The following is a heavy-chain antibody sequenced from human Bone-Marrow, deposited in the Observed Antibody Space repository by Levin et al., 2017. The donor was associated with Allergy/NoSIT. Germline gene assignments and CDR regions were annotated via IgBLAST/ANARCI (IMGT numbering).Heavy chain of an antibody. D-gene: IGHD3-9*01. CDR1: GYSISNGYN. CDR2: IYYSGNT. V-gene: IGHV4-38-2*01. J-gene: IGHJ4*02. CDR3: ARAGRYDY. Sequence: TSETLSLTCGVSGYSISNGYNWGWIRQPPGKGLEWIGSIYYSGNTYYNPSLKSRLTISVDTSKNQFSLKLRSVTAADTAVYYCARAGRYDYWGQGTLVTVSS.